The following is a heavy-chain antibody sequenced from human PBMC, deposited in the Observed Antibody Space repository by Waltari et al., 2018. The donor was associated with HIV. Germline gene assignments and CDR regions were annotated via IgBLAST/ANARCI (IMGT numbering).Heavy chain of an antibody. D-gene: IGHD3-10*01. CDR1: GYTFNGNH. CDR3: ARLTYLTVRTYALDV. V-gene: IGHV1-2*02. Sequence: QVQLVQSQTEVKKPGASVKVYCMASGYTFNGNHIHWVRLDTAQGVEWMGWINPYNGVRDYARKFKGRVTMTRDTSINTAYMELGRLRSDDTAVYYCARLTYLTVRTYALDVWGQGTTVSVSS. J-gene: IGHJ6*02. CDR2: INPYNGVR.